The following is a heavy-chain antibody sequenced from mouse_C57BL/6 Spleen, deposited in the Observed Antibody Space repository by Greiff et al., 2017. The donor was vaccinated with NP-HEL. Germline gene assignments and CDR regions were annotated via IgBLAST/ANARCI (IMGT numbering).Heavy chain of an antibody. Sequence: EVQLVEAGGGLVKPGGSLKLSCAASGFTVSDYGMHWVRQAPEKGLEWVAYISSGSSTIYYADTVKGRFTISRDNAKNTLFLQMTSLRSEDTAMYYCANDYDGFDYWGQGTTLTVSS. V-gene: IGHV5-17*01. CDR2: ISSGSSTI. CDR3: ANDYDGFDY. CDR1: GFTVSDYG. J-gene: IGHJ2*01. D-gene: IGHD2-4*01.